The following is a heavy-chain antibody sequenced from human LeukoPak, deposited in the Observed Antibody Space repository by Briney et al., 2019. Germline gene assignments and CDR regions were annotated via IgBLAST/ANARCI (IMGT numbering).Heavy chain of an antibody. CDR3: ASRMYYYYGMDV. CDR1: GGSFSDYY. Sequence: SETLSLTCAVYGGSFSDYYWSWIRQPPGEGLEWIGEIDHRESTTYNPSLKSRVTISVDTSKNQFSLKLNSVTAADTAVYYCASRMYYYYGMDVWGQGTTVIVSS. V-gene: IGHV4-34*01. CDR2: IDHREST. J-gene: IGHJ6*02.